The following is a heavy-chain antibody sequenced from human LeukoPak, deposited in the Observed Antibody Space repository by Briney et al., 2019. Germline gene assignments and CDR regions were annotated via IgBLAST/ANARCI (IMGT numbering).Heavy chain of an antibody. J-gene: IGHJ6*02. Sequence: PSETLSLTCTVSGGSISSYYWSWIRQPPGKGLEWIGYIYYSESTNYNPSLKSRVTISVDTSKNQFSLKLSSVTAADTAVYYCARHERGPGIAVAGTYNYYGMDVWGQGTTVTVSS. D-gene: IGHD6-19*01. V-gene: IGHV4-59*08. CDR2: IYYSEST. CDR3: ARHERGPGIAVAGTYNYYGMDV. CDR1: GGSISSYY.